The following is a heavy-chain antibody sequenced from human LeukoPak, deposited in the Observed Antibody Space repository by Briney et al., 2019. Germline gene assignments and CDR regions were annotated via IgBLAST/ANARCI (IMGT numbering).Heavy chain of an antibody. J-gene: IGHJ4*02. CDR1: GGSISSSSYY. V-gene: IGHV4-39*01. CDR2: IYYSGST. Sequence: SETLSLTCTVSGGSISSSSYYWGWIRQPPGKGLEWIGSIYYSGSTYYNPSLKSRVTISVDTSKNQFSLKLSSVTAADTAVYYCASEWIGDYYYGSGSYYNEFDYWGQGTLVTVSS. CDR3: ASEWIGDYYYGSGSYYNEFDY. D-gene: IGHD3-10*01.